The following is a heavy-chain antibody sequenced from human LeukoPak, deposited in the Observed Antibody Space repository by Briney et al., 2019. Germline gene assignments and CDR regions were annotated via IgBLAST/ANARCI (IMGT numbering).Heavy chain of an antibody. CDR2: INQDGGEK. CDR1: GFTFSAVW. Sequence: GGSLRLSCAASGFTFSAVWMTWVRQAPGKGLEWVANINQDGGEKYYLDSVKGRITISRDNAKNSLYLQTNSLRAEDTAVYYCARETRHNVWGSYRYYIDYWGQGTLVTASS. J-gene: IGHJ4*02. D-gene: IGHD3-16*02. V-gene: IGHV3-7*04. CDR3: ARETRHNVWGSYRYYIDY.